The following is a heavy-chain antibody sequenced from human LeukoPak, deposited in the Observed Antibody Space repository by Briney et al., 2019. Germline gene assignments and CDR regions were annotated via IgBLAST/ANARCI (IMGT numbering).Heavy chain of an antibody. J-gene: IGHJ4*02. CDR1: GYTFTSYG. CDR3: ARGYSSSWWGEQYFDY. V-gene: IGHV1-18*01. Sequence: ASVKVSCKASGYTFTSYGVSWVRQAPGQGLEWMGWITVYNGNTNSVQKLQDRVTMTTDTSTSTAYMELRSLRSDDTAVYYCARGYSSSWWGEQYFDYWGQGTLVTVSS. CDR2: ITVYNGNT. D-gene: IGHD6-13*01.